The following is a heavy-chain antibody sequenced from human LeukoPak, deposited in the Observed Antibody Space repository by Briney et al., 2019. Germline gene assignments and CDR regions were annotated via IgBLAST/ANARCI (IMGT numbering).Heavy chain of an antibody. D-gene: IGHD3-9*01. J-gene: IGHJ4*02. Sequence: SETLSLTCTVSGGSISSGSYYWSWIRQPAGKGLEWIGRIYTSGSTNYNPSLKSRVTISVDTSKNQFSLKLSSVTAADTAMYYCATLILTGYYNYWGQGTLVTVSS. V-gene: IGHV4-61*02. CDR3: ATLILTGYYNY. CDR2: IYTSGST. CDR1: GGSISSGSYY.